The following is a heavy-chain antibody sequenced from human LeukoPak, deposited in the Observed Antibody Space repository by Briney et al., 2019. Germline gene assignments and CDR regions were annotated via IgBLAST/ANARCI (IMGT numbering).Heavy chain of an antibody. D-gene: IGHD3-22*01. CDR3: ARMYYYDSSGYYALDV. Sequence: SETLSLTCAVYGGSFSGYYWSWIRQPPGKGLEWIGEINHSGSTNYNPSLKSRVTISVDTSKNQFSLKLSSVTAADTAVYYCARMYYYDSSGYYALDVWGQGTTVTVSS. CDR1: GGSFSGYY. J-gene: IGHJ6*02. V-gene: IGHV4-34*01. CDR2: INHSGST.